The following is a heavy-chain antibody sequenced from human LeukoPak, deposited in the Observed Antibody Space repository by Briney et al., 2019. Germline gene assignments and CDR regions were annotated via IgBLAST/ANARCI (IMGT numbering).Heavy chain of an antibody. J-gene: IGHJ6*02. Sequence: GGSLRLSCAASGFTFSDYYMSWIRQAPGKGLEWVSYISSGSSSRYYADSVKGRFTISRDNAKNSLYLQMNSLRAEDTAVYFCARLRYYAVDVWGQGTTVIVSS. CDR3: ARLRYYAVDV. CDR2: ISSGSSSR. CDR1: GFTFSDYY. V-gene: IGHV3-11*04.